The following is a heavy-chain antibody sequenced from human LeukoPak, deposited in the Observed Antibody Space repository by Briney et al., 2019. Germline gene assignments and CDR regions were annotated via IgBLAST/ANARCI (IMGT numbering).Heavy chain of an antibody. J-gene: IGHJ4*02. D-gene: IGHD3-22*01. CDR3: VKANYDISGYYDV. V-gene: IGHV3-9*01. Sequence: GRSLRLSCAASGFTFGDYGMCWFRQAPESLKKVSGISSNSDSIGYADSVKGRFIISRDNAKKSLYLQMNSLRAEDTAVYCVKANYDISGYYDVWGQGTLVTVSS. CDR2: ISSNSDSI. CDR1: GFTFGDYG.